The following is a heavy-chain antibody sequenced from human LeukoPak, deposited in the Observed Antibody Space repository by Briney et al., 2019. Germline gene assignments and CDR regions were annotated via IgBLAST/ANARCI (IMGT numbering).Heavy chain of an antibody. D-gene: IGHD6-13*01. CDR3: VKDFHNSWTFDY. J-gene: IGHJ4*02. CDR1: GFTFSSYW. V-gene: IGHV3-7*01. CDR2: IKQDGSEK. Sequence: GGSLRLSCAASGFTFSSYWMSWVRQAPGKGLEWVANIKQDGSEKYYVDSVKGRFTISRNNAKNSLYLQMNSLRVEDTAVYYCVKDFHNSWTFDYWGQGTLVTVSS.